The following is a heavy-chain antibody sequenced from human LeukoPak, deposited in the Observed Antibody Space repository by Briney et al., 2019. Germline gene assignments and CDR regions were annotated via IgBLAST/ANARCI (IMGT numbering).Heavy chain of an antibody. J-gene: IGHJ4*02. CDR1: GFTFSSYS. CDR3: ARATNFIAVGGTTH. Sequence: GGPLRLSCAASGFTFSSYSMNWVRQAPGKGLEWVSSISSSSSYIYYADSVKGRFTISRDNAKNSLYLQMNSLRAEDTAVYYCARATNFIAVGGTTHWGQGTLVTVSS. V-gene: IGHV3-21*01. CDR2: ISSSSSYI. D-gene: IGHD6-19*01.